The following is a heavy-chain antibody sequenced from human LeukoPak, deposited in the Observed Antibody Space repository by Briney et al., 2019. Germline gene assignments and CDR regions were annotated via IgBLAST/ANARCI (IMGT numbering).Heavy chain of an antibody. CDR1: GYTFTSYA. Sequence: ASAKVSCKASGYTFTSYAMHWVRQAPGQRLEWMGWINAGNGNTKYSQKFQGRVTITRDTSAGTAYMELSSLRSEDTAVYYCARTAYCGGDCYSHFDYWGQGTLVTVSS. CDR3: ARTAYCGGDCYSHFDY. D-gene: IGHD2-21*02. J-gene: IGHJ4*02. V-gene: IGHV1-3*01. CDR2: INAGNGNT.